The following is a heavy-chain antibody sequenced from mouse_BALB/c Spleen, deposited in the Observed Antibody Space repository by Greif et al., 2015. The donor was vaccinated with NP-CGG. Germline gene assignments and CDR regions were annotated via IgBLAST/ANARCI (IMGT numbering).Heavy chain of an antibody. V-gene: IGHV5-17*02. CDR3: AREVKLLRYFDV. D-gene: IGHD2-12*01. J-gene: IGHJ1*01. CDR2: ISSGSSTI. Sequence: EVQRVESGGGLVQPGGSRKLSCAASGFTFSSFGMHWVRQAPEKGLEWVAYISSGSSTIYYADTVKGRFTLSRDNPKNTLFLQMTRLRSEDTAMYYWAREVKLLRYFDVWGSGTTVTVSS. CDR1: GFTFSSFG.